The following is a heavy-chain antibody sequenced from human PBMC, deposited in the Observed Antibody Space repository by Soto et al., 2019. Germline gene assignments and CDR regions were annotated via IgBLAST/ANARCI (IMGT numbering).Heavy chain of an antibody. Sequence: QVQLQESGPGLVKPSQTLSLTCTVSGGSISSGDYYWSWIRQPPGEGLEWSGCIYYSGGTYYNPALRSPVTIPVATSKNQFSRKLSSVTDADPAVYYCARDRSGSGMRGWYFALWGRGTLVTVSS. CDR2: IYYSGGT. CDR1: GGSISSGDYY. D-gene: IGHD3-10*01. J-gene: IGHJ2*01. CDR3: ARDRSGSGMRGWYFAL. V-gene: IGHV4-30-4*01.